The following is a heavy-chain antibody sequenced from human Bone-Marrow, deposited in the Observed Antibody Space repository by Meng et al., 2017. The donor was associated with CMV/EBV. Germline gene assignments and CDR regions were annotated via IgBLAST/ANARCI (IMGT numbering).Heavy chain of an antibody. J-gene: IGHJ4*02. CDR3: ARYCGGDCYSHSFDY. CDR2: ISYSGST. V-gene: IGHV4-59*01. D-gene: IGHD2-21*01. CDR1: GGSFSGYY. Sequence: SETLSLTCAVYGGSFSGYYWSWIRQPPGKGLEWIGYISYSGSTNYNPSLKSQVTISVDTSKNQFSLKLTSVTAADTAVYFCARYCGGDCYSHSFDYWGQGTLVTVSS.